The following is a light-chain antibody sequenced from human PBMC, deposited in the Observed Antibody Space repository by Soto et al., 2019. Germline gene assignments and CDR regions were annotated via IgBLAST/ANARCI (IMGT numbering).Light chain of an antibody. CDR1: QSVSSSY. CDR2: GAS. CDR3: QQYGSSPPVT. V-gene: IGKV3-20*01. Sequence: EIVLTQSPGTLSLSPGERATLSCRASQSVSSSYLAWYQQKPGQAPRLLIYGASRRATGLPDRFSGSGAGTDFTLTISRLEPEDFAVYYCQQYGSSPPVTFGGGTKVEIK. J-gene: IGKJ4*01.